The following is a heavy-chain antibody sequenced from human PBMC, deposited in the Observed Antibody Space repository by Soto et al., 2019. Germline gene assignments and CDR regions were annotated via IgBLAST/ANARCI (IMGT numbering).Heavy chain of an antibody. CDR1: GGSFSGYY. V-gene: IGHV4-34*01. CDR3: ARGGIKWLARGPTPPFDP. J-gene: IGHJ5*02. D-gene: IGHD6-19*01. Sequence: ETLSLTCAVYGGSFSGYYWSWIRQPPGKGLEWIGEINHSGSTNYNPSLKSRVTISVDTSKNQFSLKLSSVTAADTAVYYCARGGIKWLARGPTPPFDPWGQGTLVTVSS. CDR2: INHSGST.